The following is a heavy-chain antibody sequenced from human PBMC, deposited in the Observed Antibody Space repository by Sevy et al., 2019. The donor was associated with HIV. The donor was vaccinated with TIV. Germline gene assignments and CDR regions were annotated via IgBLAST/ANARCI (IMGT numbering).Heavy chain of an antibody. CDR2: IDQDGSSE. Sequence: AASLRLSCAASGFTFRSYWMTWVRQAPGKGLEWVANIDQDGSSEAYMDSVKGRFTISRDNVENSLFLQMNSLRVEDTAVYFCATDLHSHGTYWGQGILVTVSS. CDR3: ATDLHSHGTY. CDR1: GFTFRSYW. J-gene: IGHJ4*02. D-gene: IGHD5-18*01. V-gene: IGHV3-7*01.